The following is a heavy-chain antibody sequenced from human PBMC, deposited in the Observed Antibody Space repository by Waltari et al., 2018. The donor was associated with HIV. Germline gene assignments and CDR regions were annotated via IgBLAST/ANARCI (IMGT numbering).Heavy chain of an antibody. Sequence: QVDLQQWGTGLLKPSETLNISCAVYGDSFSGHFWSWIRQPPGKGLEWIGEVNHARKANYNPSLESRVSVSVDMSKNQFFLTLTSVTAADTAVYFCARQATSGSMSSSFFGAITTRGADAFDYWGRGTNVIVSS. CDR2: VNHARKA. CDR3: ARQATSGSMSSSFFGAITTRGADAFDY. D-gene: IGHD3-3*01. J-gene: IGHJ3*01. CDR1: GDSFSGHF. V-gene: IGHV4-34*02.